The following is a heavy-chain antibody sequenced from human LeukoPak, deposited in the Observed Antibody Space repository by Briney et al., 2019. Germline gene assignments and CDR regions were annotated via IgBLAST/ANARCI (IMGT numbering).Heavy chain of an antibody. CDR2: ISYDGSTK. CDR3: ARDYNLLTGYYARPYYFDY. V-gene: IGHV3-30*03. J-gene: IGHJ4*02. CDR1: GLTFSSYD. D-gene: IGHD3-9*01. Sequence: GRSLRLSCAASGLTFSSYDMHWVRQAPGKGLEWVAIISYDGSTKYYADSVKGRFTISRDNSKNTLYLQMNSLRVEDTAVYYCARDYNLLTGYYARPYYFDYWGQGTLVTVSS.